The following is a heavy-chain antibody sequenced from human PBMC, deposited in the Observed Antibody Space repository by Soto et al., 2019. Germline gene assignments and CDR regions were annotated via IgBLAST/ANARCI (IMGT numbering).Heavy chain of an antibody. D-gene: IGHD6-13*01. CDR1: GYSFTSYW. Sequence: PGESLKISCKGSGYSFTSYWIGWVRQMPGKGLEWMGIIYPGDSDTRYSPSFQGQVTISADKSISTAYLQWSSLKASDTAMYYCARATQQLDYYYYGMDVWGQGTTVTVSS. CDR2: IYPGDSDT. CDR3: ARATQQLDYYYYGMDV. J-gene: IGHJ6*02. V-gene: IGHV5-51*01.